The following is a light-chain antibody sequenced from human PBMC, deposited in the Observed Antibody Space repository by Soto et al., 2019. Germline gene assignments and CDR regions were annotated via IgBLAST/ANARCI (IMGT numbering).Light chain of an antibody. Sequence: DIVMTQSPDSLAVSLGERATINCKSSQGVLYSSNNKNYLAWYQQKPGQPPKLLIYWASTRESGVPYRFSGSGSGTDVTLTISSLQAEDVAVYYCQQYYSTPYTFGQGTKLEIK. CDR1: QGVLYSSNNKNY. V-gene: IGKV4-1*01. J-gene: IGKJ2*01. CDR2: WAS. CDR3: QQYYSTPYT.